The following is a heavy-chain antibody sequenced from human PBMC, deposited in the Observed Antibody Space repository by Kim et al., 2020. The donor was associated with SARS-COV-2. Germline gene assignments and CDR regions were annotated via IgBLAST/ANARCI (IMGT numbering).Heavy chain of an antibody. D-gene: IGHD5-18*01. CDR1: GGTFSSYA. CDR2: IIPIFGTA. CDR3: ARADTAMVPNFDY. Sequence: SVKVSCKASGGTFSSYAISWVRQAPGQGLEWMGGIIPIFGTANYAQKFQGRVTITADESTSTAYMELSSLRSEDTAVYYCARADTAMVPNFDYWGQGTLVTVSS. V-gene: IGHV1-69*13. J-gene: IGHJ4*02.